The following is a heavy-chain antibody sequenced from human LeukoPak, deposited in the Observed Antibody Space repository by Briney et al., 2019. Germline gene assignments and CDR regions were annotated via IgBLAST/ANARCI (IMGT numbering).Heavy chain of an antibody. Sequence: SVKVSCKASGGTFSSYAISWVRQAPGQGLEWMGRIIPIFVTANYAQKFQGRVTITTDESTSTAYMELSSLRSEDTAVYYCAKGDYSTSYNYWGQGTLVTVSS. D-gene: IGHD4-17*01. J-gene: IGHJ4*02. CDR2: IIPIFVTA. CDR3: AKGDYSTSYNY. CDR1: GGTFSSYA. V-gene: IGHV1-69*05.